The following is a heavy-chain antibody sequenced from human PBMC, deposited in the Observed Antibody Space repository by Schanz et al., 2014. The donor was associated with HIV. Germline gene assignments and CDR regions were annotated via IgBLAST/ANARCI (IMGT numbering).Heavy chain of an antibody. V-gene: IGHV3-30-3*01. CDR3: AKGSSLWSFYYDMDV. D-gene: IGHD3-10*01. CDR2: ISYDGSKK. CDR1: GFIFSSYA. J-gene: IGHJ6*02. Sequence: QVQLVESGGGVVQPGRSLRLSCAASGFIFSSYAMHWVRQAPGKGLEWVALISYDGSKKYYADSVKGRFTISRDNSKNTLYLQMNSLRAEDTAVYYCAKGSSLWSFYYDMDVWGQGTTVTVSS.